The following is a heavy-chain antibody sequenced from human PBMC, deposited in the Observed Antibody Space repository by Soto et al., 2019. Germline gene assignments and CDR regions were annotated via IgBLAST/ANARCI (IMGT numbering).Heavy chain of an antibody. J-gene: IGHJ4*02. CDR1: GFSFSNYG. Sequence: ESGGGLVQPGGSLRLSCAASGFSFSNYGLNWVRQAPGKGLEWVSGMSGSTGTTDYADSVKGRFTISRDNLKNTLYVQMNSLRGEDTAVYYCAIGTFGRGWESWGQGTLVAVSS. CDR3: AIGTFGRGWES. CDR2: MSGSTGTT. D-gene: IGHD3-16*01. V-gene: IGHV3-23*01.